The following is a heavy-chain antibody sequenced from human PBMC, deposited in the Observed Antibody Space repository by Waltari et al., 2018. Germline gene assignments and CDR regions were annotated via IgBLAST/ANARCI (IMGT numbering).Heavy chain of an antibody. J-gene: IGHJ5*02. CDR3: ARAIILITIPWFDP. Sequence: QVQLVQSGAEVKKSGASVKGSCKTSGYTFTAYYIYWMRQAPGQGLEWKGHINPHSGDTSYAKTFQGRVTMTRYTSTSTVYMELNMLTSDDTALYYCARAIILITIPWFDPWGQGSQVTVSS. CDR1: GYTFTAYY. CDR2: INPHSGDT. D-gene: IGHD2-21*01. V-gene: IGHV1-2*06.